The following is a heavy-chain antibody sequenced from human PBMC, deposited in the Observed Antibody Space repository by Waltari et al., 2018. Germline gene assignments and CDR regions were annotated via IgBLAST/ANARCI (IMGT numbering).Heavy chain of an antibody. CDR2: IYTSGST. Sequence: QVQLQESGPGLVKPSQTLSLTCTVSGGSISSGSYYWSWIRQPAGKGLEWIGRIYTSGSTNYNPSLKSRVTISVDPSKNQFALKLSSVTAADTAVYYCARDRSYYDSSGYYSLYYFDYWGQGTLVTVSS. CDR1: GGSISSGSYY. D-gene: IGHD3-22*01. CDR3: ARDRSYYDSSGYYSLYYFDY. V-gene: IGHV4-61*02. J-gene: IGHJ4*02.